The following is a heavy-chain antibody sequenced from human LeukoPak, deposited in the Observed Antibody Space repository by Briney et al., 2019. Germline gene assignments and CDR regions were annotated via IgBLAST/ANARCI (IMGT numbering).Heavy chain of an antibody. V-gene: IGHV4-30-4*01. J-gene: IGHJ2*01. CDR2: IYYSGST. CDR1: GGSISSGDYY. Sequence: SETLSLTCTVSGGSISSGDYYWSWIRQPPGKGLEWIGYIYYSGSTYYNPSLKSRVTISVDTSKNQFSLKLSSVTAADTAVYYCARDGIAVAGRGDWYFDLWGRGTLVTVSS. CDR3: ARDGIAVAGRGDWYFDL. D-gene: IGHD6-19*01.